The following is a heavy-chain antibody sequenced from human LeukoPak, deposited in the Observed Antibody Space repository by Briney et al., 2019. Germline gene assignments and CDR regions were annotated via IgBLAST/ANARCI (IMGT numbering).Heavy chain of an antibody. D-gene: IGHD3-16*01. CDR1: GFTSSRYA. Sequence: GGSLRLSCAAPGFTSSRYAMHWVRQAPGKGLEWVAVISYDGSNKYYADSVKGRFTISRDNSKNTLYLQMNSLGAEDTAVYYCARGLDYYYGMDVWGQGTTVTVSS. CDR2: ISYDGSNK. V-gene: IGHV3-30*04. CDR3: ARGLDYYYGMDV. J-gene: IGHJ6*02.